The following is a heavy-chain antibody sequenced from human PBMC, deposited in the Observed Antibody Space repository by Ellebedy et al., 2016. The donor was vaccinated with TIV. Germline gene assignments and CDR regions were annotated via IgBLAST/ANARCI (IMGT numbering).Heavy chain of an antibody. CDR3: AKSLYGGNSV. V-gene: IGHV3-23*01. Sequence: GESLKISXAASAFSFSTFAMSWVRQAPGKGLEWVSVISDNGGSTYYPDSVKGRFTISRDNSKNTLYLQMNSLGVEDTAIYYCAKSLYGGNSVWGQGTLVTVSS. CDR1: AFSFSTFA. D-gene: IGHD4-23*01. J-gene: IGHJ4*02. CDR2: ISDNGGST.